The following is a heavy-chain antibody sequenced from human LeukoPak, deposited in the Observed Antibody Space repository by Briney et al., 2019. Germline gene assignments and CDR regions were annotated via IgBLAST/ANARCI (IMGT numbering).Heavy chain of an antibody. CDR1: GGSISSSGSY. CDR3: ARVMAARREDLNWFDP. D-gene: IGHD6-6*01. Sequence: SETLSLTCTVSGGSISSSGSYWGWIRQPPGKGLEWIGSIYYSGNTYNPSLKSRVTISVDTSKNQFSLNLTSVNAADTAVYYCARVMAARREDLNWFDPWGQGTLVTVSS. J-gene: IGHJ5*02. CDR2: IYYSGNT. V-gene: IGHV4-39*07.